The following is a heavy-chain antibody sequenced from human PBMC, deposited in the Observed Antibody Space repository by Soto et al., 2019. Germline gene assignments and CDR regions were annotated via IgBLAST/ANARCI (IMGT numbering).Heavy chain of an antibody. Sequence: KASETLSLTCTVSGGSISSGGYYWSWIRQHPGKGLEWIGYIYYSGSTYYNPSLKSRVTISVDTSKNQFSLKLSSVTAADTAVYYCAREVRYCSSTSCYYYYGMDVWGQGTTVTVSS. D-gene: IGHD2-2*01. J-gene: IGHJ6*02. CDR2: IYYSGST. V-gene: IGHV4-31*03. CDR3: AREVRYCSSTSCYYYYGMDV. CDR1: GGSISSGGYY.